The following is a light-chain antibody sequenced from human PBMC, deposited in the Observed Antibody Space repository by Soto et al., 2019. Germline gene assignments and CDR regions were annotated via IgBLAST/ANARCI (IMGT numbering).Light chain of an antibody. CDR1: QSITNW. J-gene: IGKJ3*01. CDR2: DAS. Sequence: DIQMTQSPSTLSASVGDRVTITCRASQSITNWMAWYQQKPGKAPKLLVYDASSLESGVPSRFSGGGSGTEFTLTISSLQPDDFAAYYCQQYNNYSPLTFGPGTKVDIK. CDR3: QQYNNYSPLT. V-gene: IGKV1-5*01.